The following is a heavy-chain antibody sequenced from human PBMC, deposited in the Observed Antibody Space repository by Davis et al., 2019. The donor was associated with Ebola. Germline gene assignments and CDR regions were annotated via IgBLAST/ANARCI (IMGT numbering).Heavy chain of an antibody. V-gene: IGHV1-18*04. CDR2: ISAYNGKT. Sequence: AASVKVSCKASGYTFTSYGISWVRQAPGQGLEWMGWISAYNGKTNYAQKLQGRVTMTTDTSTSTAYMELRSLRSDDTAVYYCARAPGQQLVWGGTYYFDYWGQGTLVTISS. CDR3: ARAPGQQLVWGGTYYFDY. D-gene: IGHD6-13*01. J-gene: IGHJ4*02. CDR1: GYTFTSYG.